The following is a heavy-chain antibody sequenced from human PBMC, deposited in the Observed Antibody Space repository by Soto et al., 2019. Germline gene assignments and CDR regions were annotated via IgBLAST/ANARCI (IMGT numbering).Heavy chain of an antibody. V-gene: IGHV4-59*01. J-gene: IGHJ2*01. Sequence: SETLSLTCTVSGGSISSYYWSWIRQPPGKGLEWIGYIYYSGSTNYNPSLKSRVTISVDTSKNQFSLKLSSVTAADTAVYYCARGVKYYDSSGYSTGRYFDLWGRGTLVTVSS. CDR2: IYYSGST. D-gene: IGHD3-22*01. CDR3: ARGVKYYDSSGYSTGRYFDL. CDR1: GGSISSYY.